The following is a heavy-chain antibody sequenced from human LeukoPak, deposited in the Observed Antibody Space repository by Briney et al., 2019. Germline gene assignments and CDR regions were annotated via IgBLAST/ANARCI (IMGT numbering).Heavy chain of an antibody. J-gene: IGHJ4*02. CDR2: INWNGGST. CDR1: GYSFDDYG. Sequence: GGALRLSCVHPGYSFDDYGMSWGPHAPGKGLECVSGINWNGGSTGYADTVKGRVTISRDTAKNSLYMQMHTLRAPNTPLYYSAIDAASLSPRWSPYYFDCWGQGTLVTVS. D-gene: IGHD6-13*01. V-gene: IGHV3-20*04. CDR3: AIDAASLSPRWSPYYFDC.